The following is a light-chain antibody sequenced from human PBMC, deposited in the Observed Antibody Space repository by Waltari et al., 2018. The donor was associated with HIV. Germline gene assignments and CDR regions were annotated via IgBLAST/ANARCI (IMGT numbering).Light chain of an antibody. Sequence: DIQMPQSPSSLSASVGERVTITCRASQSISSYLNWYQQKPGKAPKLLIYAASSLQSGVPSRFSGSGSGTDFTLTISSLQPEDFATYYCQQSYSTPWTFGQGTKVEIK. CDR3: QQSYSTPWT. J-gene: IGKJ1*01. CDR1: QSISSY. CDR2: AAS. V-gene: IGKV1-39*01.